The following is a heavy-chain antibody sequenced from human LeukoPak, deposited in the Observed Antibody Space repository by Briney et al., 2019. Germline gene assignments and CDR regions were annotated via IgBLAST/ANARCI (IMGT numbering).Heavy chain of an antibody. V-gene: IGHV4-59*13. CDR3: AALPYTTAWREY. J-gene: IGHJ4*02. Sequence: SETLSLTCTLSGDSIDSYFWTWIRQPRGKRPEWIGYMYTSGPANYNPSLKGRVTISGDTSTNVFSLIVMSVTAADTAIYYCAALPYTTAWREYWGQGTLVTVSS. CDR1: GDSIDSYF. D-gene: IGHD3-16*01. CDR2: MYTSGPA.